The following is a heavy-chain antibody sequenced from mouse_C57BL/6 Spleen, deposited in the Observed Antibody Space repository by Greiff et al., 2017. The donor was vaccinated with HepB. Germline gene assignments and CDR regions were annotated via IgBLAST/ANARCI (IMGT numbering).Heavy chain of an antibody. V-gene: IGHV5-16*01. Sequence: EVKVEESEGGLVQPGSSMKLSCTASGFTFSDYYMAWVRQVPEKGLEWVANINYDGSSTYYLDSLKSRFIISRDNAKNILYLQMSSLKSEDTATYYCARAPTGDWYFDVWGTGTTVTVSS. CDR3: ARAPTGDWYFDV. CDR1: GFTFSDYY. J-gene: IGHJ1*03. CDR2: INYDGSST. D-gene: IGHD4-1*02.